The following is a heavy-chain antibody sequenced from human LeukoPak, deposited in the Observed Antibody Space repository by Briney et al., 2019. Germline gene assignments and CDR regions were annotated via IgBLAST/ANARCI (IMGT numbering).Heavy chain of an antibody. CDR1: GYTFTSYD. D-gene: IGHD1-26*01. V-gene: IGHV1-8*01. J-gene: IGHJ6*02. CDR2: MNPNSGNT. Sequence: ASVKVSCKTSGYTFTSYDINWVRQATGQGLEWMGWMNPNSGNTGYAQKFQGRVTMTRNTSISTAYMELSSLRSEDTAVYYCARSWDLRYGMDVWGQGTTVTVSS. CDR3: ARSWDLRYGMDV.